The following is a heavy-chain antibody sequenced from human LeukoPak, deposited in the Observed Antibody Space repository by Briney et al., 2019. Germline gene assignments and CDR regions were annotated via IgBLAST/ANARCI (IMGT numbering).Heavy chain of an antibody. CDR3: ARHSYYDFWSGFRS. CDR1: GGSISSYY. J-gene: IGHJ5*02. Sequence: PSETLTLTCTVSGGSISSYYWSWIRQPPGKGLEWIGYIYTSGSTNYNHSLKSRVTISVDTSKNQFSLKLSSVTAADTAVYYCARHSYYDFWSGFRSWGQGTLVTVSS. D-gene: IGHD3-3*01. V-gene: IGHV4-4*09. CDR2: IYTSGST.